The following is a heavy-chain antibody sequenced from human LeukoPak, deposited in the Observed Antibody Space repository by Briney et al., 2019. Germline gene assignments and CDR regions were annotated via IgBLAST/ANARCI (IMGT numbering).Heavy chain of an antibody. J-gene: IGHJ5*02. CDR2: INPNSGAT. V-gene: IGHV1-2*02. CDR1: GYTFTGHY. D-gene: IGHD1-26*01. Sequence: ASVKVSCKASGYTFTGHYMHWVRQAPGQGLEWMGWINPNSGATKSAQKFQGRVTMTRDTSITTAYMELSRLRPDDTAVYYCAREITPVGGSPLIWFDPWGQGTLVTVSS. CDR3: AREITPVGGSPLIWFDP.